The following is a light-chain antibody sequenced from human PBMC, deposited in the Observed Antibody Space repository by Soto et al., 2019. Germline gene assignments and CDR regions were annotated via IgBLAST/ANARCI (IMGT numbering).Light chain of an antibody. CDR2: AAS. Sequence: HLTLSPSSLSASVGNSVTIICRASQGISNFLAWYQQKPGKAPKLLIYAASTLQSGVPSRFSGSGSGTDFTLTISSLQTEDFATYYCPQLESYPSTFGGGTKVDI. J-gene: IGKJ4*01. CDR1: QGISNF. CDR3: PQLESYPST. V-gene: IGKV1-9*01.